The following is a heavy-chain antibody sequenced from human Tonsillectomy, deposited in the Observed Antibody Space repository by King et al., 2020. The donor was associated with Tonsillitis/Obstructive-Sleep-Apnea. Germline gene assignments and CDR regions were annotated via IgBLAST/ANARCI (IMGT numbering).Heavy chain of an antibody. CDR3: ARARYNWNDEDLDAFDI. D-gene: IGHD1-1*01. CDR1: GGTFSSYA. J-gene: IGHJ3*02. CDR2: IIPIFGTA. V-gene: IGHV1-69*12. Sequence: QLVQSGAEVKKPGSSVKVSCKASGGTFSSYAISWVRQAPGQGLEWMGGIIPIFGTANYAQKFQGSVTITADESTSTAYMELSSLRSEDTAVYYCARARYNWNDEDLDAFDIWGQGTMVTVSS.